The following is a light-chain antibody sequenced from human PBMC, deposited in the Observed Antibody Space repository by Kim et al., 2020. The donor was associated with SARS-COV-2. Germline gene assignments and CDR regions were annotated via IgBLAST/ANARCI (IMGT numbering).Light chain of an antibody. CDR3: QVWDSSSDHVV. Sequence: APGETATITCGGDNIGRKSVHWYQQTPGQAPVLVINYDNDRPSGIPERFSGSNSGNTATLTISRVEAGDEADYHCQVWDSSSDHVVFGGGTQLTVL. CDR2: YDN. V-gene: IGLV3-21*01. J-gene: IGLJ2*01. CDR1: NIGRKS.